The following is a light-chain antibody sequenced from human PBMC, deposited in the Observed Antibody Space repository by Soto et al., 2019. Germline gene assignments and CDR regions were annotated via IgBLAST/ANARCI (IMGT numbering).Light chain of an antibody. CDR1: SSNIGSST. J-gene: IGLJ2*01. CDR2: HST. V-gene: IGLV1-44*01. Sequence: QPVLTQPPSASGTPGQRVTISCSGSSSNIGSSTVNWYQQLPGTAPKLLIYHSTQRPSGVPDRFSGSKSGTSASLAISGLQSEDETHYYCATWDGSLNGVVFGGGTKLTVL. CDR3: ATWDGSLNGVV.